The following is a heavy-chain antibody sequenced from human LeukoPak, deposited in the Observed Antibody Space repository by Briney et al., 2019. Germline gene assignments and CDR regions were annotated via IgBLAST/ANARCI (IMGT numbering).Heavy chain of an antibody. J-gene: IGHJ4*02. CDR3: ARGRDAYKVGNL. Sequence: SETLSLTCTASGGSISYNYCWTWLRHPPGKGPEWIGTIYNSDYIYYTPSLTGRVTISMDTSKNQFSLPVTSLTAADTAVYYCARGRDAYKVGNLWGQGALVTVSS. D-gene: IGHD5-24*01. CDR1: GGSISYNYC. V-gene: IGHV4-39*07. CDR2: IYNSDYI.